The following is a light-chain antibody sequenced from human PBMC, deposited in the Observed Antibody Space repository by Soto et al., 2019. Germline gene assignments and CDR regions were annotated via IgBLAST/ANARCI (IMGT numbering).Light chain of an antibody. J-gene: IGKJ1*01. CDR2: KVS. CDR3: MKTTHWPWT. Sequence: DVVMTQSPLSLPVTLGQPASISCRSSQSLVSSNGNTFLIWFQQRPGQSPRRLIYKVSNRDSAVPDRFTGSGSGTDFTLEISRVEAEDVGVSYCMKTTHWPWTFGQGTKVEIK. CDR1: QSLVSSNGNTF. V-gene: IGKV2-30*01.